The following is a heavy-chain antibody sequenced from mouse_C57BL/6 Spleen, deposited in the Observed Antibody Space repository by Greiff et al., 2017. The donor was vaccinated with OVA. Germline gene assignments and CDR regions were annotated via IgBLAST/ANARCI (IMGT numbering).Heavy chain of an antibody. CDR2: INPSSGYT. D-gene: IGHD1-1*01. Sequence: QVQLQQSGAELAKPGASVKLSCKASGYTLNSYWMHWVKQRPGQGLEWIGYINPSSGYTKYNQKFKDKATLTADKSSSTAYMQLSSLTYAGSAVYYCARDDAVVATDYGGQGTTLTVSA. V-gene: IGHV1-7*01. CDR1: GYTLNSYW. J-gene: IGHJ2*01. CDR3: ARDDAVVATDY.